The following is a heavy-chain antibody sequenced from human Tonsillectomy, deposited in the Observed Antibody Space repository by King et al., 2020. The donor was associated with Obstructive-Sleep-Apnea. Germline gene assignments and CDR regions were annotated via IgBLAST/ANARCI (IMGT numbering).Heavy chain of an antibody. CDR2: VYYGGST. V-gene: IGHV4-39*01. CDR1: GDSITSSRYY. D-gene: IGHD3-22*01. Sequence: PLQESGPGLVKPSETLSLTCSVSGDSITSSRYYWGWIRQPPGKGLEWIGSVYYGGSTYYNPSLKSRVTFSVDTSKNQFSLRLRSVTAADTAVYYCARQWIIPLIEGGLDTFDIWGHGTMVTVSS. CDR3: ARQWIIPLIEGGLDTFDI. J-gene: IGHJ3*02.